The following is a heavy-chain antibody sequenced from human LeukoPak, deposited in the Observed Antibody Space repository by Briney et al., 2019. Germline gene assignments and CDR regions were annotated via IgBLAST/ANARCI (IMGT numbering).Heavy chain of an antibody. CDR2: IYSGGST. D-gene: IGHD3-16*01. V-gene: IGHV3-66*01. CDR3: ARGVPECYVAFDS. CDR1: GFTVSSNN. J-gene: IGHJ3*02. Sequence: GGSLRLSWAASGFTVSSNNMSWVRQAQGKGLEWVSVIYSGGSTYYADSVKGRFTISRDNPKNTLYLQMNSLRAEDTAVYYSARGVPECYVAFDSWGQGTMVTVSS.